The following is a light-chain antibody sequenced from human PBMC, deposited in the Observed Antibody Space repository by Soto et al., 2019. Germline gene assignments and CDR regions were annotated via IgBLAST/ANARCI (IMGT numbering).Light chain of an antibody. Sequence: EIVMTQSPGTLSLSPVERATLSCRASQSVRDNLAWYQRKPGQAPRLLNYRASIRATGVPARFSGSGSGTEFTLTISGLQSEDVSIYFCQHYNFWPHSFGQGTKVDI. CDR2: RAS. V-gene: IGKV3-15*01. J-gene: IGKJ2*01. CDR3: QHYNFWPHS. CDR1: QSVRDN.